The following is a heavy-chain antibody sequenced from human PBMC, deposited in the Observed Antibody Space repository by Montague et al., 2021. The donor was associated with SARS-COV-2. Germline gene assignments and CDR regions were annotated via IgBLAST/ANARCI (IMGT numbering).Heavy chain of an antibody. V-gene: IGHV4-39*01. D-gene: IGHD1-1*01. J-gene: IGHJ3*02. CDR2: VHYTGTT. CDR3: ARHRANAGSFDI. Sequence: SETLSLTCTVSGGSITVSRYDWGWIRRPPGKGLEWIGSVHYTGTTSYNASLKSRLTISVDTSENQFSLKMTSVTASDTAVYYCARHRANAGSFDIWGQGTMVTVSS. CDR1: GGSITVSRYD.